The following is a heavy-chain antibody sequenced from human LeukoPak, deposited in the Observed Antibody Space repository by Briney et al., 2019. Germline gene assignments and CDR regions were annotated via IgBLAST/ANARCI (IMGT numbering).Heavy chain of an antibody. J-gene: IGHJ4*02. CDR3: ARSRTGWGFLFDY. D-gene: IGHD3/OR15-3a*01. CDR2: INPNNGGT. V-gene: IGHV1-2*02. CDR1: GYTFTGYY. Sequence: ASVKVSFKCSGYTFTGYYMHWLRQAPGQGREGMGLINPNNGGTNYAQKFQGRVTITRDTSISTAYLEMSSLRSDDTAVYYCARSRTGWGFLFDYWGQGTLVTVSS.